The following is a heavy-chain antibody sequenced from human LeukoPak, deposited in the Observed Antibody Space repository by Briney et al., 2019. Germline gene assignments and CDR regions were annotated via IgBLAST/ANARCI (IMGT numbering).Heavy chain of an antibody. D-gene: IGHD6-6*01. J-gene: IGHJ6*02. V-gene: IGHV3-33*01. CDR2: IWYDGSNK. Sequence: GGSLRLSCAASGFTFSSYGMHWVRQAPGKGLEWVAVIWYDGSNKYYADSVKGRFTISRDNSKNTLYLQMNGLRAEDTAVYYCARGPHSSSSRPYYYYGMDVWGQGTTVTVSS. CDR1: GFTFSSYG. CDR3: ARGPHSSSSRPYYYYGMDV.